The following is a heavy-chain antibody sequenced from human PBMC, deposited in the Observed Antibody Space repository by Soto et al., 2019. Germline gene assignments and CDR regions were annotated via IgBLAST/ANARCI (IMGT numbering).Heavy chain of an antibody. Sequence: PGGSLRLSCAASGFTFSIYSMNWVRHAPGKGLEWVSSISSSISYIYYADSAKGRFTISRDNAKNSLYLQMNSLRAEDTAVYYCARGRYGSGSNLYYYYYGMDVWGQGTTVTV. V-gene: IGHV3-21*01. CDR2: ISSSISYI. CDR1: GFTFSIYS. J-gene: IGHJ6*02. CDR3: ARGRYGSGSNLYYYYYGMDV. D-gene: IGHD3-10*01.